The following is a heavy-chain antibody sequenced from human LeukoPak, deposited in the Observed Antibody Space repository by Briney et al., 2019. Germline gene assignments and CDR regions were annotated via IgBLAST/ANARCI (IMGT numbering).Heavy chain of an antibody. D-gene: IGHD3-22*01. CDR2: ISAYNGNT. Sequence: ASVKVSCKASGYTFTGYYMHWVRQAPGQGLEWMGWISAYNGNTNYAQKLQGRVTMTTDTSTSTAYMELRSLRSDDTAVYYCARRPADYYDSSGNKEFDFWGQGTLVTVSS. CDR1: GYTFTGYY. J-gene: IGHJ4*02. CDR3: ARRPADYYDSSGNKEFDF. V-gene: IGHV1-18*04.